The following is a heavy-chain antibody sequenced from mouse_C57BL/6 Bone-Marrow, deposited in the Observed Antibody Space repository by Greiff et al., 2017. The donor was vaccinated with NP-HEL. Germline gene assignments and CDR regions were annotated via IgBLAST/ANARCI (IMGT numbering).Heavy chain of an antibody. V-gene: IGHV14-4*01. J-gene: IGHJ2*01. Sequence: EVQLQQSGAELVRPGASVKLSCTASGFNIKDDYMHWVKQRPEQGLEWIGWIDPENGDTEYASKFQGKATITADTSSNAAYLQLSSLTSEDTAVYYCTADYGSSTYGGRGTTLTVSS. D-gene: IGHD1-1*01. CDR3: TADYGSSTY. CDR2: IDPENGDT. CDR1: GFNIKDDY.